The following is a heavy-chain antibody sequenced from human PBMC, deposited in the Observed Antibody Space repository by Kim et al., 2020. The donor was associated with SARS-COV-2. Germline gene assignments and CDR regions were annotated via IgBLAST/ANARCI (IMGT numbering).Heavy chain of an antibody. J-gene: IGHJ3*02. V-gene: IGHV3-7*01. Sequence: VDSMKGRVTISRDNAKNSLYLQMNTLRAEDTAVYYCARRGEFYYDRPFDIWGQGTMVTVSS. CDR3: ARRGEFYYDRPFDI. D-gene: IGHD3-22*01.